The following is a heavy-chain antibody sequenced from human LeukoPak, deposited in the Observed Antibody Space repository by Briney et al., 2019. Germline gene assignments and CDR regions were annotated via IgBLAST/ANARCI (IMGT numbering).Heavy chain of an antibody. CDR1: GFTFSSYS. CDR2: ISSSGSTI. D-gene: IGHD4-23*01. Sequence: PGGSLRLSCAASGFTFSSYSMNWVRQAPGKGLEWVSYISSSGSTIYYADSVKGRFTISRDNAKNSLYLQMNSLRAEDTAVYYCARVRVTYFDYWGQGTLVTVSS. V-gene: IGHV3-48*04. J-gene: IGHJ4*02. CDR3: ARVRVTYFDY.